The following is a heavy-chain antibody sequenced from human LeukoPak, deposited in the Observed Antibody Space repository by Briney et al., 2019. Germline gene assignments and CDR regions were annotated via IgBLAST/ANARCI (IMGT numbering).Heavy chain of an antibody. CDR1: GGSISSYY. V-gene: IGHV4-4*07. CDR3: ARDQSVVVPAASFDY. D-gene: IGHD2-2*01. CDR2: IYTSGST. Sequence: TASETLSLTGTVSGGSISSYYWSWIRQPAGKGLEWIGRIYTSGSTNYNPSLKSRVTMSVDTSKNQFSLKLSSVTAADTAVYYCARDQSVVVPAASFDYWGQGTLVTVSS. J-gene: IGHJ4*02.